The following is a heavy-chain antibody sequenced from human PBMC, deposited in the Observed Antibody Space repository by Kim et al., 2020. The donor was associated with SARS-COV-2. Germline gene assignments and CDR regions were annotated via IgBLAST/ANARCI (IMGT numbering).Heavy chain of an antibody. CDR2: VSGDASIT. CDR1: GFTSRTYW. J-gene: IGHJ6*02. D-gene: IGHD1-1*01. V-gene: IGHV3-74*01. Sequence: GGSLRLSCAASGFTSRTYWINWVRQTPGQGLVWVSRVSGDASITHYADSVKGRFTMSRDNAENTVYLQMNSLRGDDTAVYYCARGMFRNGLDVWGQGTTLTVSS. CDR3: ARGMFRNGLDV.